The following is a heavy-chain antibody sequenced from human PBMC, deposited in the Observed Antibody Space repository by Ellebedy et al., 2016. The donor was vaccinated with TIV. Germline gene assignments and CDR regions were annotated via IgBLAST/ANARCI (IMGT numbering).Heavy chain of an antibody. Sequence: GESLKISCKDSGSSFTTYWIGWVRPMPGKGLELMGIIHPRDSDTRYSPSFQGQVTISADKSISTAYLQWNSLEASDTAMYYCARSTTMSHDAFDLWGQGTVVTVSS. J-gene: IGHJ3*01. CDR2: IHPRDSDT. CDR1: GSSFTTYW. D-gene: IGHD5-18*01. CDR3: ARSTTMSHDAFDL. V-gene: IGHV5-51*01.